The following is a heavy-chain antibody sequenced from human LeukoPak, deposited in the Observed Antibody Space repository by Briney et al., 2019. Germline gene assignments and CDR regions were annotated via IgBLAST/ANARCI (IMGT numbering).Heavy chain of an antibody. Sequence: SETLSLTCTVSGASISNGDSYYWSWIRQPPGKGLEWIGYIYYSGSTDYNPSLKSRVTMSVDTSKNQFSLKLSSVTAADTAVYYCARENYDLLAPGSWLDPWGQGTLVTVYS. V-gene: IGHV4-30-4*01. CDR2: IYYSGST. CDR3: ARENYDLLAPGSWLDP. CDR1: GASISNGDSYY. J-gene: IGHJ5*02. D-gene: IGHD3-9*01.